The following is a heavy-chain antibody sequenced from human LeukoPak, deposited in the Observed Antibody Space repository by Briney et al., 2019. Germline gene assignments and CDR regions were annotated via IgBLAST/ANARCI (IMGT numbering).Heavy chain of an antibody. CDR2: IYYSGST. CDR1: GGSFSGYY. V-gene: IGHV4-59*01. Sequence: SETLSLTCAVYGGSFSGYYWSWIRQPPGKGLEWIGYIYYSGSTNYNPSLKSRVTISVDTSKNQFSLKLSSVTAADTAVYYCARDHSYGYLAFDIWGQGTMVTVSS. CDR3: ARDHSYGYLAFDI. J-gene: IGHJ3*02. D-gene: IGHD5-18*01.